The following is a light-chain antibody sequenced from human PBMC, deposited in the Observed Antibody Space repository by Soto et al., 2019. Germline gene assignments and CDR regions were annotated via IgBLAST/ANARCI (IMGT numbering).Light chain of an antibody. Sequence: EIVMTQSPATLSVSPGERATLSCRASQSVDSKFAWYPQKPGQGPRLLIYGASSRATGVPARFSGSGSGTDFTLTISSLQSEDFAVYYCQHYSTWLWTFGQGTKVEIK. V-gene: IGKV3-15*01. J-gene: IGKJ1*01. CDR3: QHYSTWLWT. CDR1: QSVDSK. CDR2: GAS.